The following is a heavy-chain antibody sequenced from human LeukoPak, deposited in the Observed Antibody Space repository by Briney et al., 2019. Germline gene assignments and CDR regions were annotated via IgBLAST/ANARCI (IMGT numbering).Heavy chain of an antibody. CDR1: GVSISSFY. D-gene: IGHD3-16*02. V-gene: IGHV4-59*01. CDR2: LYYSGST. J-gene: IGHJ3*02. Sequence: SETLSLTCTGAGVSISSFYWSWIRPAPGKGLEGGGYLYYSGSTNYNPSLKSRVTISVDTSKNQFSLQLSSVTAAATAVYYCARESDYVWGSYRWGAFDIWGQGTMVTVSS. CDR3: ARESDYVWGSYRWGAFDI.